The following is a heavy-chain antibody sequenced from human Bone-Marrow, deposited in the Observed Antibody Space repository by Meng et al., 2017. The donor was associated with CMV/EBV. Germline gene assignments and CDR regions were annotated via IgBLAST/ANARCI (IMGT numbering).Heavy chain of an antibody. CDR1: RFTFSNYW. CDR2: IKKDGSEK. CDR3: GRLAGALYYYGMDV. Sequence: GESLKISCAASRFTFSNYWMSWVRQAPGKGLEWVANIKKDGSEKYYVDSVKGRFTISRDNAKNSLYMQMNSLRAEDTAVYYCGRLAGALYYYGMDVWGQGTTVTVSS. J-gene: IGHJ6*02. D-gene: IGHD4/OR15-4a*01. V-gene: IGHV3-7*01.